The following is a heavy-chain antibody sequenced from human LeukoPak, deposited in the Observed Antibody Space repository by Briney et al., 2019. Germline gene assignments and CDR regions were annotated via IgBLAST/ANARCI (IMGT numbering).Heavy chain of an antibody. D-gene: IGHD4-17*01. V-gene: IGHV4-30-2*01. CDR2: IYHSGST. CDR3: AREVTTVTTGGWFDP. J-gene: IGHJ5*02. Sequence: SETLSLTCAVSGGSISSGGYSWSWIRQPPGKGLEWIGYIYHSGSTYYNPFLKSRVTISVDRSKNQFSLKLSSVTAADTAVYYCAREVTTVTTGGWFDPWGQGTLVTVSS. CDR1: GGSISSGGYS.